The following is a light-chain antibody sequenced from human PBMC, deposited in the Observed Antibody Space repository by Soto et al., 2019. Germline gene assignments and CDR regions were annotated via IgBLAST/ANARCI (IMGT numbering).Light chain of an antibody. CDR1: QSLLYNNTYNY. CDR2: FGS. J-gene: IGKJ5*01. Sequence: EIVMTQSPLTLPVTPGEPASISCRSSQSLLYNNTYNYLDWYVQKPGQSPQLLIYFGSNRAPGVPDRFSGSGSGTDFTLKINRVEAEDVGTYYCRQALQSLTFGQGTRMEIK. V-gene: IGKV2-28*01. CDR3: RQALQSLT.